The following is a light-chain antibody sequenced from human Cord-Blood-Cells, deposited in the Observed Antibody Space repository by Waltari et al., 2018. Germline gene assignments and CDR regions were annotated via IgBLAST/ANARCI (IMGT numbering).Light chain of an antibody. J-gene: IGKJ1*01. CDR1: QGISSY. Sequence: AIRITQSPSSLSASTGDRVTITCRASQGISSYLAWYQQKPGKAPKLLIYAASTLQSGVPSRFSGSGSGTDFTLTISCLQSEDFATYYCLQYYSYPRTFGQGTKVEIK. V-gene: IGKV1-8*01. CDR2: AAS. CDR3: LQYYSYPRT.